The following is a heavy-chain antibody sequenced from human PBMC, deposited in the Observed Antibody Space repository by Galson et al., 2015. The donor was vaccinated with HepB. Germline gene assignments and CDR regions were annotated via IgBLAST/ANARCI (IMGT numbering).Heavy chain of an antibody. V-gene: IGHV3-11*01. D-gene: IGHD5-12*01. J-gene: IGHJ6*02. CDR1: GFIFSDYY. CDR3: ARESGYSDYYGLDV. CDR2: ISSSGSTI. Sequence: PLRLSCADSGFIFSDYYMSWTRQAPGKGLEWVSYISSSGSTIYYADSVKGRFTISRDNDKNSLYLQMNSLRSEDTAVYYCARESGYSDYYGLDVWGQGTTVTVSS.